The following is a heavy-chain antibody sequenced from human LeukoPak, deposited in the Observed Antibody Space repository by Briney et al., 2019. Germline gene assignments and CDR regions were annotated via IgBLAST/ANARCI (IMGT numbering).Heavy chain of an antibody. D-gene: IGHD3-16*01. CDR3: AKDLKGLYDYVRGSYAVDI. CDR1: GFTFSSYA. Sequence: QSGGSLRLSCAASGFTFSSYAMSWVRQGQGTGLGWVSGISSRGGTTDYADFVKGRFTMSRDNSKNTLYLQMHSLRAEDTAVYYCAKDLKGLYDYVRGSYAVDIWGQGTTVTVSS. J-gene: IGHJ3*02. V-gene: IGHV3-23*01. CDR2: ISSRGGTT.